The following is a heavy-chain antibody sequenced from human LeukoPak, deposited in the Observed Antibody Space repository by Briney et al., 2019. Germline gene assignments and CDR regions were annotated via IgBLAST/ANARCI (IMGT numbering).Heavy chain of an antibody. J-gene: IGHJ4*02. CDR2: IYPGDSDT. Sequence: GESLQISCKGSGYSFTSYWIGWVRQMPGKGLEWMGIIYPGDSDTRYSPSFQGQVTISADKSISTAYLQWNSLKASDTATYYCVRLGGGAGAWYEGRGDFDYWGQGTLVTVSS. CDR3: VRLGGGAGAWYEGRGDFDY. V-gene: IGHV5-51*01. D-gene: IGHD6-19*01. CDR1: GYSFTSYW.